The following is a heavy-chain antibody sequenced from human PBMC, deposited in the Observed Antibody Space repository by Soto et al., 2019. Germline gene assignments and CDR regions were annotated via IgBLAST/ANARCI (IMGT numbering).Heavy chain of an antibody. CDR3: ARDLSNDYRCRHFAY. V-gene: IGHV3-21*01. CDR2: ISSSSSYI. CDR1: GFTFSSYS. Sequence: GGSLRLSCAASGFTFSSYSMNWVRQAPGKGLEWVSSISSSSSYIYYADSVKGRFTISRDNAKNSLYLQMNSLRAEDTAVYYCARDLSNDYRCRHFAYWGQGTLVTGSS. J-gene: IGHJ4*02. D-gene: IGHD4-17*01.